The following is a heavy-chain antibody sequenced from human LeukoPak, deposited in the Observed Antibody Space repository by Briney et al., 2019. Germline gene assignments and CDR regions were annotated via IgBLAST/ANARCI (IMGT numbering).Heavy chain of an antibody. CDR1: DDSINSAAYY. D-gene: IGHD6-13*01. J-gene: IGHJ1*01. Sequence: SQTLSLTCTVSDDSINSAAYYWTWIRQPPGKGLEWIGYISHSGSTYYNPSLKSRVTISVDKSKNQFSLKLSSVTAADTAVYYCARDLLAAAGRAEYFQHWGQGTLVTVSS. CDR3: ARDLLAAAGRAEYFQH. CDR2: ISHSGST. V-gene: IGHV4-30-2*01.